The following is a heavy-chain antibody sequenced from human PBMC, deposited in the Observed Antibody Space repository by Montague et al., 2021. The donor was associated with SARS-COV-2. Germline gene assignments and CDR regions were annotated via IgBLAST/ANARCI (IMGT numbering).Heavy chain of an antibody. CDR2: ICYSGST. J-gene: IGHJ3*02. D-gene: IGHD3-22*01. CDR1: GGSISSGGYY. CDR3: ARARTRFSLIVVVIDTFDI. Sequence: TLSLTCTVSGGSISSGGYYWSWIRQRPGKGLEWIAYICYSGSTXYNPSLKSRVSISVDTSKNQFSLKLSSVTAADTAVYYCARARTRFSLIVVVIDTFDIWGQGTMVTASS. V-gene: IGHV4-31*03.